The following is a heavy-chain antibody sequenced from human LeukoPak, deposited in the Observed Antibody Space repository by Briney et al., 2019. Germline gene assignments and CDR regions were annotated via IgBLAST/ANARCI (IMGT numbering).Heavy chain of an antibody. CDR1: GGSISSYY. Sequence: PSETLSLTCTVSGGSISSYYWSWIRQPAGKGLEWIGRIYTSGSTNYNPSLKSRVTMSVDTSKNQFSLKLSSVTAADTAVYYCARHLTLVDGAAAVVYYYGMDVWGQGTTVTVSS. CDR3: ARHLTLVDGAAAVVYYYGMDV. V-gene: IGHV4-4*07. CDR2: IYTSGST. D-gene: IGHD6-13*01. J-gene: IGHJ6*02.